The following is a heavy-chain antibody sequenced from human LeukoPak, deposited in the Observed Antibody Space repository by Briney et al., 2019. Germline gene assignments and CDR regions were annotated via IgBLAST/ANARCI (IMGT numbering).Heavy chain of an antibody. CDR2: IYYRGNT. J-gene: IGHJ4*02. V-gene: IGHV4-59*01. Sequence: SETLSLTCTVSSGSISNYYWSWIRQPPGRGLEWIGCIYYRGNTNYNPSLKSRVTISVDTSRNQFSLKLSSVTAADTAVYYCARVSDISGYYYYFDYWGQGTLVTVSS. CDR3: ARVSDISGYYYYFDY. CDR1: SGSISNYY. D-gene: IGHD3-22*01.